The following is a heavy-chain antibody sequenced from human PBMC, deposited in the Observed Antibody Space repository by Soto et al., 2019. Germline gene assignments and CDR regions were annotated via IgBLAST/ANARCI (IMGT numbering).Heavy chain of an antibody. Sequence: QLQLQESGPGLVKPSETLSLTCTVSGGSISSSRYYWGWIRQPPGKGLEWIGSIYYSGSTYYNPSLKSRVTISVDTSKNQFSLKLSYVTAADPAVYYCARPAVPTVTTEGYYYYMDVWGKGTTVTVSS. CDR1: GGSISSSRYY. V-gene: IGHV4-39*01. CDR2: IYYSGST. D-gene: IGHD4-4*01. CDR3: ARPAVPTVTTEGYYYYMDV. J-gene: IGHJ6*03.